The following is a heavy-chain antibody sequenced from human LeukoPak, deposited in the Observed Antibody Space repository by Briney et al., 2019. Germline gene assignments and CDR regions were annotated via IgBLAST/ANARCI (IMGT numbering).Heavy chain of an antibody. CDR3: ARDFYCSRTSCYAPSFDY. V-gene: IGHV3-23*01. CDR1: GFTFSGYS. D-gene: IGHD2-2*01. CDR2: ITSNGGNT. J-gene: IGHJ4*02. Sequence: GGSLRLSCAASGFTFSGYSMTWVRQAPGKGLEWVSLITSNGGNTYYADSVKGRFTISRDNSKNTLYLQMKSLRAEDTAVYYCARDFYCSRTSCYAPSFDYWGQGTLVTVSS.